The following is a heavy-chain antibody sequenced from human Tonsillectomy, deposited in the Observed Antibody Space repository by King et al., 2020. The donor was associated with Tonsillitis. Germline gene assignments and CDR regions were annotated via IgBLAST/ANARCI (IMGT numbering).Heavy chain of an antibody. V-gene: IGHV3-30*02. Sequence: QLVQSGGGVVQPGGSLILSCAASGFTFSGYGMNWVRQAPGKGLEWVAFIRYDGNDKYYAGSVKGRFTISRDNSKKTLYLQMNSLRPEDTAVYYCLIWGYNLGRGDWGQGTLVTVSS. CDR2: IRYDGNDK. CDR3: LIWGYNLGRGD. CDR1: GFTFSGYG. J-gene: IGHJ4*02. D-gene: IGHD3-16*01.